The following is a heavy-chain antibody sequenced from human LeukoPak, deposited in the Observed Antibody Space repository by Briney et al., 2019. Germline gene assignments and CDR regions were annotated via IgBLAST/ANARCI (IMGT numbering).Heavy chain of an antibody. Sequence: ASVKVSCKASGYTFTSYDIHWVRQATGQGLEWMGWMNPNSGNTGYAQKFQGRVTMTRNTSISTAYMELSSLRSEDTAVYYCARDWSGYYYYYYGMDVWGQGTTVTVSS. CDR3: ARDWSGYYYYYYGMDV. CDR1: GYTFTSYD. D-gene: IGHD3-3*01. J-gene: IGHJ6*02. V-gene: IGHV1-8*01. CDR2: MNPNSGNT.